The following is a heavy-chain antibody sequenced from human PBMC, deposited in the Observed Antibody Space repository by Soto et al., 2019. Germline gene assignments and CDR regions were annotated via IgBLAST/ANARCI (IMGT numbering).Heavy chain of an antibody. D-gene: IGHD6-19*01. CDR3: ARAPSSGRRYYYGMDV. CDR2: ISSSGSTI. V-gene: IGHV3-11*01. CDR1: GFTFSYYY. Sequence: TGGSLRLSCAASGFTFSYYYMSWIRQAPGKGLEWVSYISSSGSTIYYADSVKGRFTISRDNAKNSLYLQMNSLRAEDTAVYYCARAPSSGRRYYYGMDVWGQGTTVTVSS. J-gene: IGHJ6*02.